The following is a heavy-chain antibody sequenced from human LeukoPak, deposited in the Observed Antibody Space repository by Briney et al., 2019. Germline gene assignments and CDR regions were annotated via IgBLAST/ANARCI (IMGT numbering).Heavy chain of an antibody. CDR3: APVREPWLQYYFDY. CDR1: GYTFTSYG. J-gene: IGHJ4*02. CDR2: ISAYNGNT. V-gene: IGHV1-18*01. Sequence: ASVKVSCKASGYTFTSYGISWVRQAPGQGLEWMGWISAYNGNTNYAQKLQGRVTMTTDTSTSTVYMELSSLRSEDTAVYYCAPVREPWLQYYFDYWGQGTLVTVSS. D-gene: IGHD1-26*01.